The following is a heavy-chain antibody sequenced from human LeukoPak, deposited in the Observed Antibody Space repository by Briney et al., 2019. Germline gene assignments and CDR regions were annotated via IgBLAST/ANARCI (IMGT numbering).Heavy chain of an antibody. CDR1: GFTFSSYA. J-gene: IGHJ3*02. V-gene: IGHV3-30*14. Sequence: QAGGSLRLSCAASGFTFSSYAMHWVRQAPGKGLEWVAVISYDGSNKYYADSVKGRFTISRDNSKNTLYLQMNSLRAEDTAVYYCARMGGGAFDIWGQGTMVTVSS. D-gene: IGHD3-16*01. CDR2: ISYDGSNK. CDR3: ARMGGGAFDI.